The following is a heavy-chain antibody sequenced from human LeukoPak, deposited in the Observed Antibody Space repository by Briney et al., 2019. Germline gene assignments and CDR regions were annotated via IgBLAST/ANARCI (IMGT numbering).Heavy chain of an antibody. CDR2: IYPGDSDT. V-gene: IGHV5-51*01. CDR1: GYSFTTYW. D-gene: IGHD1-1*01. J-gene: IGHJ4*02. Sequence: GESLKISCKGSGYSFTTYWIGWVRQMPGKGLGWMGIIYPGDSDTRYSPSFQGQVTISADKSISTAYLQWSSLKASDTAIYYCARQVTTAAPIDYWGQGTLVTVSS. CDR3: ARQVTTAAPIDY.